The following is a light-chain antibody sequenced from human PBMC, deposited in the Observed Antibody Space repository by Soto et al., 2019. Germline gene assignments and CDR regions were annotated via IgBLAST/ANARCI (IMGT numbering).Light chain of an antibody. CDR1: QSVSSN. Sequence: EIVMTQSPATLSVSPGERATLSCRASQSVSSNLAWYQQKPGQAPRLLIYGASTRDTGIPARFSGSGSGTEFTLTISSLQSEDFAVYHCQQYNNWPRTFGQGTKVEIK. V-gene: IGKV3-15*01. CDR2: GAS. CDR3: QQYNNWPRT. J-gene: IGKJ1*01.